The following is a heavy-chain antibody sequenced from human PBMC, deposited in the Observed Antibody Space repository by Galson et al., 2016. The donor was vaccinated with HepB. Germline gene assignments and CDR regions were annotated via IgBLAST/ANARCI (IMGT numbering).Heavy chain of an antibody. CDR3: ARGLHRLDY. CDR2: INHSGST. J-gene: IGHJ4*02. Sequence: SETLSLTCAVYGGSFSGYYWSWIRQPPGKGLEWIGEINHSGSTNYRPSLKSRVTISIDTSKNQFSLKLTSVTAADTAVYYCARGLHRLDYWGQGTLVTVSS. CDR1: GGSFSGYY. V-gene: IGHV4-34*01.